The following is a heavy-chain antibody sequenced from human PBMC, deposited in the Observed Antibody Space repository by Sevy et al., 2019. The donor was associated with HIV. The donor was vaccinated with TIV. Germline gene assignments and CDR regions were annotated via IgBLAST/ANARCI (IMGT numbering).Heavy chain of an antibody. Sequence: GSLRLSCTVSGDSVSSDNYYWSWIRQPPGKGLEWIGDMVYRGSTNYNPSLKSRVTISVDTSKNQFSLKLNSVTAADTAVYYCARLSAVSRSYNFDYWGQGTLVTVSS. J-gene: IGHJ4*02. V-gene: IGHV4-61*01. CDR3: ARLSAVSRSYNFDY. D-gene: IGHD4-4*01. CDR2: MVYRGST. CDR1: GDSVSSDNYY.